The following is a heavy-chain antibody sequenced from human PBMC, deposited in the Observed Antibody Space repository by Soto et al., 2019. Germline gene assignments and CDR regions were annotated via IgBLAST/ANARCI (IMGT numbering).Heavy chain of an antibody. J-gene: IGHJ6*03. CDR1: GFSLSTSGVG. CDR2: IYWDDDQ. D-gene: IGHD3-3*01. V-gene: IGHV2-5*02. CDR3: AHTSGRDFWSGYPYYYYYYMDV. Sequence: QITLKESGPTLVKPTQTLTLTCTFSGFSLSTSGVGVGWIRQPPGKALEWLALIYWDDDQRYSPSLKSRLTISTDKSTNQVVLTMTKKHPVDTATYYCAHTSGRDFWSGYPYYYYYYMDVLGKGTTVTVSS.